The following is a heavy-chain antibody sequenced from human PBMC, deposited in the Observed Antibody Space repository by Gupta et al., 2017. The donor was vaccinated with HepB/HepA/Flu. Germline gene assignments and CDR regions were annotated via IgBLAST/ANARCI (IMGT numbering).Heavy chain of an antibody. V-gene: IGHV3-23*01. CDR3: AKAQQLVAYNCFDP. J-gene: IGHJ5*02. Sequence: EVQLLESGGGLVQPGGSLSLSCAASGFTFNNYAMAWVRQAPGKGLEGVSSISDTTYYADSVKGRFTISRDNSKNTLYLQMNTLKVEDTAVYYCAKAQQLVAYNCFDPWGQGALVTVSS. D-gene: IGHD6-13*01. CDR2: ISDTT. CDR1: GFTFNNYA.